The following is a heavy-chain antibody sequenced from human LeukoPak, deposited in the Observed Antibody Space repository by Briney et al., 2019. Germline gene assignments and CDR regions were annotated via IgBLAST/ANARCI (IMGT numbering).Heavy chain of an antibody. V-gene: IGHV3-23*01. Sequence: GTLRLSCAASGFTFSSYAMSWVRQAPGKGLEWVSGVSSSGGSTYYADSVKGRFTISRDNSKNTLYLQMNSLRAEDTAVYYCAKELWPYYFDYWGQGTLVTVSS. CDR2: VSSSGGST. CDR1: GFTFSSYA. D-gene: IGHD5-18*01. J-gene: IGHJ4*02. CDR3: AKELWPYYFDY.